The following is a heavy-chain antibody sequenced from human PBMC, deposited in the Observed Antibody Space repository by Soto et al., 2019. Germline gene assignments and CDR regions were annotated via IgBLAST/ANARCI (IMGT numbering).Heavy chain of an antibody. Sequence: SETLSLTCTVSGGSISSSSYYWGWIRQPPGKGLEWIGSIYYSGSTYYNPSLKSRVTISADKSISTAYLQWSSLKASDTAMYYCAKQNGRDGYNPWFDPWGQGTLVTVSS. D-gene: IGHD5-12*01. J-gene: IGHJ5*02. V-gene: IGHV4-39*07. CDR2: IYYSGST. CDR3: AKQNGRDGYNPWFDP. CDR1: GGSISSSSYY.